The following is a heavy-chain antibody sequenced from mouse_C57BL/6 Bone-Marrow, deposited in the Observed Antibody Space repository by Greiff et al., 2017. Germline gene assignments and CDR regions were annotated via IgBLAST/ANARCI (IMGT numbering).Heavy chain of an antibody. CDR2: IYPGNSDT. CDR1: GYTFTSYW. Sequence: DVKLQESGTVLARPGASVKMSCKTSGYTFTSYWMHWVKQRPGQGLEWIGAIYPGNSDTSYNQKFKGKAKLTAVTSASTAYMELSSLTNEDSAVYYCTEGYGYYGTWFAYWGQGTLVTVSA. J-gene: IGHJ3*01. V-gene: IGHV1-5*01. D-gene: IGHD2-1*01. CDR3: TEGYGYYGTWFAY.